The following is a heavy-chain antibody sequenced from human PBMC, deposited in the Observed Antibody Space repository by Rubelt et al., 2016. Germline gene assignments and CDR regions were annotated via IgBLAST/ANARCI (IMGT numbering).Heavy chain of an antibody. D-gene: IGHD1-26*01. CDR3: ARHDSADFPLDD. CDR2: IYYTGST. V-gene: IGHV4-59*08. CDR1: GGSISTYY. Sequence: QVQLQESGPGLVEPSETLSLTCTISGGSISTYYWSWIRQPPGKRLEWIGYIYYTGSTDYNPSLKSRVGMSVDTSKNQFSRKLRSVTAADTAVYYCARHDSADFPLDDWGRGTLVTVSS. J-gene: IGHJ4*02.